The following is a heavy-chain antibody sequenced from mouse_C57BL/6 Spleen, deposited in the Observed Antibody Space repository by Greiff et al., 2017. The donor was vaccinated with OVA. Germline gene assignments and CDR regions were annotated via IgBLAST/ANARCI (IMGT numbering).Heavy chain of an antibody. J-gene: IGHJ1*03. CDR2: IYPGDGDT. CDR3: ARERFGITTVVGGYFDV. D-gene: IGHD1-1*01. Sequence: QVQLQQSGPELVKPGASVKISCKASGYAFSSSWMNWVKQRPGKGLEWIGRIYPGDGDTNYNGKFKGKATLTADKSSSTAYMQLSSLTSEDSAVYVCARERFGITTVVGGYFDVWGTGTTVTVSS. V-gene: IGHV1-82*01. CDR1: GYAFSSSW.